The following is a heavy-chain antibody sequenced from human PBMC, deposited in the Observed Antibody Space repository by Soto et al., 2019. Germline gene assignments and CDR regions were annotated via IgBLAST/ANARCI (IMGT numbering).Heavy chain of an antibody. CDR1: GGSFSGYY. D-gene: IGHD3-10*01. Sequence: PSENLSLACAVYGGSFSGYYWSWVRQPPGKGLEWIGEINHSGSTNYNPSLKSRVTISVDTSKNQFSLKLGSVTAADTAVYYCARDIIIMGRGVSPFDFWGQAILVTV. CDR2: INHSGST. V-gene: IGHV4-34*01. J-gene: IGHJ4*02. CDR3: ARDIIIMGRGVSPFDF.